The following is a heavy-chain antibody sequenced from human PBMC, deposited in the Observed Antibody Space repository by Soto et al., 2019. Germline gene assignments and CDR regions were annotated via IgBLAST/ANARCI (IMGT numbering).Heavy chain of an antibody. J-gene: IGHJ6*03. CDR1: GGSISSYY. CDR3: ARGQRSDYYYYYYMDV. D-gene: IGHD1-1*01. V-gene: IGHV4-59*01. Sequence: QVQLQESGPGLVNPSEPLSLTCTVSGGSISSYYWSWIRQPPGKGLEWIGYIYYSGSTNYNPSLKSRVTISVDTSKNQFSLKLSSVTAADTAVYYCARGQRSDYYYYYYMDVWGKGTTVTVSS. CDR2: IYYSGST.